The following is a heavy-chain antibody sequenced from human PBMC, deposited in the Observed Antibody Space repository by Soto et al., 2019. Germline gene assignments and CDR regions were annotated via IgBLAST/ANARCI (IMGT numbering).Heavy chain of an antibody. CDR3: ARSYGDYVGNYYYYGMDV. CDR1: GFTFSGYY. J-gene: IGHJ6*02. D-gene: IGHD4-17*01. Sequence: GGSLRLSCAASGFTFSGYYMNWVRQAPGKGLEWVSSISSSSSYIYYADSVKGRFTISRDNAKNSLYLQMNSLRAEDTAVYYCARSYGDYVGNYYYYGMDVWGQGTTVTVSS. CDR2: ISSSSSYI. V-gene: IGHV3-21*01.